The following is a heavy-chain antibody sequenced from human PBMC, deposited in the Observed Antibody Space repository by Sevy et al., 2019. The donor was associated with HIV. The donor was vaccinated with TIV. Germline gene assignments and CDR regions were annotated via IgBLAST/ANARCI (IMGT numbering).Heavy chain of an antibody. CDR3: ARGCLAEVMSSPGYYYYYYMDV. D-gene: IGHD3-16*01. CDR2: MNPNSGNT. J-gene: IGHJ6*03. Sequence: ASVKVSCKASGYTFTSYDINWVRQATGQGLEWMGWMNPNSGNTGYAQKFQGRVTITRNTSISTAYMELSSLRSEDTAVYYCARGCLAEVMSSPGYYYYYYMDVWGKGTTVTVSS. V-gene: IGHV1-8*03. CDR1: GYTFTSYD.